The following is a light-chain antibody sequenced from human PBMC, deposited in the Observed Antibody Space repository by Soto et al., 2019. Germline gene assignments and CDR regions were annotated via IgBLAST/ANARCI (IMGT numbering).Light chain of an antibody. CDR1: QGVSSY. V-gene: IGKV3D-11*01. CDR3: QQRSNWHSIT. CDR2: DAS. Sequence: EIVFTQSPATPSLSPGERATLSCRASQGVSSYLAWYQQKPGQAPRLLIYDASNRATGIPARFSGSGPGTDFTLTISSLEPEDFAVYYCQQRSNWHSITFGQGTRLEIK. J-gene: IGKJ5*01.